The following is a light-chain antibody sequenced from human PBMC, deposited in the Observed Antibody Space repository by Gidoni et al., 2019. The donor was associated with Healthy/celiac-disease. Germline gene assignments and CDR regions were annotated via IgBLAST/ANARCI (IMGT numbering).Light chain of an antibody. V-gene: IGKV4-1*01. J-gene: IGKJ1*01. CDR1: QSVLYSSNNKNY. CDR3: QQYWA. CDR2: WAS. Sequence: DIVMTQSPHSLAVSLGERATINCKSSQSVLYSSNNKNYLAWYQQKPGQPPKLPIYWASTRESGVPDRFRGSGSGTDFTLTISSLQAEDVAVYYCQQYWAFGQGTKVEIK.